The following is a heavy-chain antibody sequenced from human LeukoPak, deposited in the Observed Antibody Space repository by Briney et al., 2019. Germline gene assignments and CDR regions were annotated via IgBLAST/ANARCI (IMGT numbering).Heavy chain of an antibody. J-gene: IGHJ6*03. D-gene: IGHD2-15*01. CDR2: ISAYNGNT. V-gene: IGHV1-18*01. Sequence: APVKVSCKASGYTFTSYGISWVRQATGQGLEWMGWISAYNGNTNYAQKLQGRVTMTTDTSTSTAYMELRSLRSDDTAVYYCASGYGSGGSCYYMDVWGKGTTVTVSS. CDR1: GYTFTSYG. CDR3: ASGYGSGGSCYYMDV.